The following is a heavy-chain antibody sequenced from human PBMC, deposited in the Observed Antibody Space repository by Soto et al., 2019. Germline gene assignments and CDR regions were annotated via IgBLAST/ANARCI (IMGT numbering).Heavy chain of an antibody. J-gene: IGHJ4*02. CDR3: ARDIRYCSSTSCYPIPFDY. Sequence: QVQLVQSGAEVKKPGASVKVSCKASGYTFTSYGISWVRQAPGQGLEWMGWISAYNGNTNYAQKLQGRVTMTTDTSTSTAYMELRSLRSDDTAVYYCARDIRYCSSTSCYPIPFDYWGQGTLVTVSS. CDR1: GYTFTSYG. D-gene: IGHD2-2*01. V-gene: IGHV1-18*01. CDR2: ISAYNGNT.